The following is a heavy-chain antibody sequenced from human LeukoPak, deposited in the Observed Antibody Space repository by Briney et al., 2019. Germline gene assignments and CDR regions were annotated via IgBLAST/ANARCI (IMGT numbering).Heavy chain of an antibody. CDR2: ISSSTSTI. J-gene: IGHJ4*02. CDR3: ARGWREFYFEY. CDR1: GFPFSSYS. V-gene: IGHV3-48*02. D-gene: IGHD3-3*01. Sequence: GGSLRLSCAASGFPFSSYSMNWVRQAPGKGLEWVSYISSSTSTIYYADSVKGRFTISRDNAKNSLYLHMNSLRDEDTAVYYCARGWREFYFEYWGQGSLVTVSS.